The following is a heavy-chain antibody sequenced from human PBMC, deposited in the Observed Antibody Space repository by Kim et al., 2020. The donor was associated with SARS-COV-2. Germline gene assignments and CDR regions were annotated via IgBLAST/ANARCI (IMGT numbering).Heavy chain of an antibody. D-gene: IGHD2-15*01. Sequence: AGSVKGRFTISKDNSQGTLYQQVNTVRAEDTAVYYCAKDDGYGGSLFDYWGQGTLVAVSS. J-gene: IGHJ4*02. V-gene: IGHV3-23*01. CDR3: AKDDGYGGSLFDY.